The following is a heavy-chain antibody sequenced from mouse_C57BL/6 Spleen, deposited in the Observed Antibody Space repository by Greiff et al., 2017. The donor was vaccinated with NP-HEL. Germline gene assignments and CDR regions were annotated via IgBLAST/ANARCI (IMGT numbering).Heavy chain of an antibody. V-gene: IGHV5-17*01. J-gene: IGHJ2*01. CDR1: GFTFSDYG. CDR3: ARTGGPHFDY. CDR2: ISSGSSTI. Sequence: EVKLMESGGGLVKPGGSLKLSCAASGFTFSDYGMHWVRQAPEKGLEWVAYISSGSSTIYYADTVKGRFTISRDNAKNTLFLQMTSLRSEDTAMYYCARTGGPHFDYWGQGTTLTVSS. D-gene: IGHD1-1*02.